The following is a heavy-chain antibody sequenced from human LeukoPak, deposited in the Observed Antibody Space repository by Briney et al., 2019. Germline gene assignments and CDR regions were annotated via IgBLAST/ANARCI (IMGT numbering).Heavy chain of an antibody. V-gene: IGHV1-69*05. D-gene: IGHD3-10*01. CDR2: IIPIFGTA. CDR1: GGTFSSYA. Sequence: SVKVSCKASGGTFSSYAISWVRQAPRQGLEWMGRIIPIFGTANYAQKFQGRVTITTDESRSTACMELSSLRSEDTAVYYCARESMVRGVNNTDYWGQGTLVTVSS. CDR3: ARESMVRGVNNTDY. J-gene: IGHJ4*02.